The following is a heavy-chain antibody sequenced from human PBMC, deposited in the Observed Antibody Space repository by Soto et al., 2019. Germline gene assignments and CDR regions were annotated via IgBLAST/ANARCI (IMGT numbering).Heavy chain of an antibody. CDR1: GFTFSSYD. D-gene: IGHD2-8*02. Sequence: PGGSLRLSCAASGFTFSSYDMSWARQAPGKGLEWVSSISGSGGTTYYADSVKGHFTISRDNSKNTPYLRMNSLRAEDTAVYYCAKGPTWCSDYWGQGTLVTVSS. J-gene: IGHJ4*02. V-gene: IGHV3-23*01. CDR3: AKGPTWCSDY. CDR2: ISGSGGTT.